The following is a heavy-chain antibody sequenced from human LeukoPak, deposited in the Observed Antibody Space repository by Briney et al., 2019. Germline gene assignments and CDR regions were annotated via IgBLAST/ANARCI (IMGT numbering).Heavy chain of an antibody. CDR2: ISSSGSTI. D-gene: IGHD5-12*01. Sequence: GGSLRLSCAASGFTFSSYSMNWVRQAPGKGLEWVSSISSSGSTIYYADSVKGRFTISRDNAKNSLYLQMNSLRAEDTAVYYCARGGLIVATLSPLNWFDPWGQGTLVTVSS. CDR3: ARGGLIVATLSPLNWFDP. V-gene: IGHV3-48*04. CDR1: GFTFSSYS. J-gene: IGHJ5*02.